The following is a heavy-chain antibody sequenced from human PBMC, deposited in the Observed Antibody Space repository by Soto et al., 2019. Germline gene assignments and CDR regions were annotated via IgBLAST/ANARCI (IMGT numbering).Heavy chain of an antibody. D-gene: IGHD6-25*01. Sequence: GGSLRLSCATSGLTFSNYAMSWVRQAPGGGLEWVSSMSGSSSTTYYADSVRGRFTISRDRSKNTLYLQMSSLRAEDTALYYCAKNQERDRSWFDPWGQGTLVTVSS. CDR1: GLTFSNYA. V-gene: IGHV3-23*01. J-gene: IGHJ5*02. CDR3: AKNQERDRSWFDP. CDR2: MSGSSSTT.